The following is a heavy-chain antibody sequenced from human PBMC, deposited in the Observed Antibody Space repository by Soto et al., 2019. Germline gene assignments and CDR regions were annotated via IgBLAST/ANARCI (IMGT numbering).Heavy chain of an antibody. CDR3: AKDRLGGDFAPGATLDDS. D-gene: IGHD3-16*01. Sequence: EVHLLESGGGLVQPGGSLRLSCAASGFTFSSYAMSWVRQAPGKGLECVSAISGSTGRTYYADSVKGRFTISRDNSKHTLYLHMNSVTAEDTAIYYCAKDRLGGDFAPGATLDDSWGQGTLVTVSS. CDR2: ISGSTGRT. J-gene: IGHJ5*01. CDR1: GFTFSSYA. V-gene: IGHV3-23*01.